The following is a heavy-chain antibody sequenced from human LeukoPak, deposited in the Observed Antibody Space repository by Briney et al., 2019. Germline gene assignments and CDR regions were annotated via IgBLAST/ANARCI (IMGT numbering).Heavy chain of an antibody. CDR2: ISGSGGST. D-gene: IGHD2-2*01. CDR3: AKDRVRVPAAPHPYDY. Sequence: GGSLRLSCAASGFTFSSYAMSWVRQAPGKGLEWVSAISGSGGSTYYADSVKGRFTISRDNSKNTLYLQMNSLRAEDTAVYYCAKDRVRVPAAPHPYDYWGQGTLVTVSS. CDR1: GFTFSSYA. V-gene: IGHV3-23*01. J-gene: IGHJ4*02.